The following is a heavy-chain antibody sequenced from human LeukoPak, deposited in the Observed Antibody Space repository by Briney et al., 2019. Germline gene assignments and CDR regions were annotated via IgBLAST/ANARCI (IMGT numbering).Heavy chain of an antibody. CDR3: ANGNRCTSPNCLGYYYFYMDV. V-gene: IGHV3-23*01. D-gene: IGHD2-8*01. CDR1: GFTFSSYA. Sequence: GGSLRLSCAASGFTFSSYAMNWVRQAPGRGPEWVSGFSGSGGTTYYADSVKGRFTISRDNSKNTLYLQMNSLRAEDTAVYYCANGNRCTSPNCLGYYYFYMDVWGKGTTVTVSS. CDR2: FSGSGGTT. J-gene: IGHJ6*03.